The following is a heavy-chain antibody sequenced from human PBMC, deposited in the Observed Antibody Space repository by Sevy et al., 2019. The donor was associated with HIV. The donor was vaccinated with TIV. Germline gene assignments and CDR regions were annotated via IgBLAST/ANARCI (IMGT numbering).Heavy chain of an antibody. V-gene: IGHV3-48*02. J-gene: IGHJ6*02. D-gene: IGHD2-2*01. Sequence: GGSLRLSCAASGFTFSSYSMNWDRQAPGKGLEWVSYISSSSSPIYYADSVKGRFTISRDNAKNSMYLQMISLRDEDTAVYYCARLQYCSSSSCYYYYFGMDVWGQGTTVTVSS. CDR1: GFTFSSYS. CDR2: ISSSSSPI. CDR3: ARLQYCSSSSCYYYYFGMDV.